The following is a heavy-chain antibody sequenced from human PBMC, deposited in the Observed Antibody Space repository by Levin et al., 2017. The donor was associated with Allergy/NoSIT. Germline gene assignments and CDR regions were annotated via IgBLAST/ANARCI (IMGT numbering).Heavy chain of an antibody. D-gene: IGHD3-9*01. CDR3: ARDLVADYYGMDV. V-gene: IGHV1-2*02. J-gene: IGHJ6*02. Sequence: PGESLKISCKASGYTFTGYYMHWVRQAPGQGLEWMGWINPNSGGTNYAQKFQGRVTMTRDTSISTAYMELSRLRSDDTAVYYCARDLVADYYGMDVWGQGTTVTVSS. CDR2: INPNSGGT. CDR1: GYTFTGYY.